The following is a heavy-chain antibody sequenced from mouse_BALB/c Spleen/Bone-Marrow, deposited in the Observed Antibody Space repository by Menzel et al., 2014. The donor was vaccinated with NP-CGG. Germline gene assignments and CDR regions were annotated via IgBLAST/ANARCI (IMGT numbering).Heavy chain of an antibody. Sequence: VQLQQSGAELMKPGASMKISCKATGHTFSSYWIEWVKQRPGHGLEWIGEILPGSGSTNYNERFKGKATFTADTSSNTAYMQLSSLTSEDSAVHYCARAYYVNYDAMDYWGQGTSVTVSS. V-gene: IGHV1-9*01. CDR2: ILPGSGST. CDR3: ARAYYVNYDAMDY. D-gene: IGHD2-10*01. CDR1: GHTFSSYW. J-gene: IGHJ4*01.